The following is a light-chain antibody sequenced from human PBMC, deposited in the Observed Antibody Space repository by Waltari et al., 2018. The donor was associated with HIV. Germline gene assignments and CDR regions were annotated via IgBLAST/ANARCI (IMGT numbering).Light chain of an antibody. V-gene: IGLV10-54*01. Sequence: GLPQQSSVSKGLGQHVPLTCPGNAQNVAHDRAGWLPRHEGHPPEVLSYRGGARPAGISQKESASSSGNTASLTITGLRVDDEAVYYCSAWDSSLSEWVFGGGTKLTVL. CDR3: SAWDSSLSEWV. CDR1: AQNVAHDR. CDR2: RGG. J-gene: IGLJ3*02.